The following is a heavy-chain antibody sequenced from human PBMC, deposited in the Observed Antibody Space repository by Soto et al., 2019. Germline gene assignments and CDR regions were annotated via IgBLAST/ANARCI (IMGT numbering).Heavy chain of an antibody. CDR1: GFTFKSCA. CDR3: AKDPSPPLVPAARVGFAY. J-gene: IGHJ4*02. Sequence: GGSLRLSCAASGFTFKSCAMSWVRQAPGKGLEWVSAISYSGGTTYYADSVKGRFTISRGNSKNTLYLQMNSLRAEDTAVYYCAKDPSPPLVPAARVGFAYWGQGTLVPVSS. V-gene: IGHV3-23*01. CDR2: ISYSGGTT. D-gene: IGHD2-2*01.